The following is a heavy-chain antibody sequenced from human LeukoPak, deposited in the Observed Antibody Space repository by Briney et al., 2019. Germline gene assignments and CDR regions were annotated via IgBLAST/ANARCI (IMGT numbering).Heavy chain of an antibody. CDR2: ISSNGGTT. CDR1: GFTFSNYA. V-gene: IGHV3-64*01. CDR3: ARDLAWGAFDY. Sequence: GGSLRLSCAAFGFTFSNYAMHWVRQAPGKGLEYVSAISSNGGTTYYANSVRGRFTISRDNSKNTLSLQMNSLRVEDTAVYYCARDLAWGAFDYWGQGTLVTVSS. J-gene: IGHJ4*02. D-gene: IGHD7-27*01.